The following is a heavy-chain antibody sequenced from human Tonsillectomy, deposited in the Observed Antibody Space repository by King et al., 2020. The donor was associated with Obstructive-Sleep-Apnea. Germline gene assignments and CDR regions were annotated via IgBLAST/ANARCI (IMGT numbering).Heavy chain of an antibody. CDR3: ARGLGYCSSTSCYFDY. Sequence: VQLVESGGGLVQPGGSLRLSCAASGFTLSTYDMHWVRQVTGKGLEWVSALGTAGYTYYPGSVKGRSTISRDNAKNSLYLQMNSLRAGDTAVYYCARGLGYCSSTSCYFDYWGQGTLVTVSS. CDR2: LGTAGYT. CDR1: GFTLSTYD. D-gene: IGHD2-2*01. J-gene: IGHJ4*02. V-gene: IGHV3-13*01.